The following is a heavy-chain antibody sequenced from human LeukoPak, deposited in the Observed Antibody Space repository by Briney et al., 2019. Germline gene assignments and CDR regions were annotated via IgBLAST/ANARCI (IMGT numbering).Heavy chain of an antibody. CDR1: GGSISSYY. D-gene: IGHD3-22*01. CDR3: ARSRYDSSGFRSYYYYMDV. Sequence: SETLSLTCTVAGGSISSYYWGWIRQPPGKGLEWIGSIYYSGSTYYNPSLKSRVTISVDTSKNQFSLKLSSVTAADTAVYYCARSRYDSSGFRSYYYYMDVWGKGTTVTISS. J-gene: IGHJ6*03. V-gene: IGHV4-39*07. CDR2: IYYSGST.